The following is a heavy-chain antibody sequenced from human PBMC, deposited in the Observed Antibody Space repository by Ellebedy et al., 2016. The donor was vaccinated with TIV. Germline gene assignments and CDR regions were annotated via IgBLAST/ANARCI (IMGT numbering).Heavy chain of an antibody. J-gene: IGHJ6*02. D-gene: IGHD1-1*01. CDR3: GRAREPGPFAYYYYGMDV. CDR2: ITSSGSTI. CDR1: GFTVSDYF. Sequence: GESLKISCAGSGFTVSDYFMSWVRQAPGKGLEWVSYITSSGSTIYYADSGKGRFTVARDNANKSLHLQMNNLRGDDTAVYYCGRAREPGPFAYYYYGMDVWGQGTTVTVSS. V-gene: IGHV3-11*01.